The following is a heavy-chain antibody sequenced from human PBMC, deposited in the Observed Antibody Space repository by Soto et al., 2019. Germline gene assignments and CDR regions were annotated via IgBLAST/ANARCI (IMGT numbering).Heavy chain of an antibody. CDR1: GFTFTRYS. Sequence: XGSLSLSCAAAGFTFTRYSMNWVRQAPGKGLEWVSSISSTTNYIYYGDSMKGRFTISRDNAKNSLYLEMNSLRAEDTAVYYCARESEDLTSNFDYWGQGTLVTVYS. CDR3: ARESEDLTSNFDY. V-gene: IGHV3-21*06. J-gene: IGHJ4*02. CDR2: ISSTTNYI.